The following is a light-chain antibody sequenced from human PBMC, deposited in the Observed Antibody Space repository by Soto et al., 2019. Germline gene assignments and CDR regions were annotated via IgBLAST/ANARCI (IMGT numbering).Light chain of an antibody. CDR1: SSDVGAYTL. CDR3: FSYTASDMWV. V-gene: IGLV2-11*01. J-gene: IGLJ3*02. Sequence: QSALTQPRSVSGSPGQSVTLPCTGTSSDVGAYTLVSWYQQLPGKAPKLIISAVTYRPSGVPDRFSGSKSGNTASLTISGLQTEDEADYYCFSYTASDMWVFGGGTKLTVL. CDR2: AVT.